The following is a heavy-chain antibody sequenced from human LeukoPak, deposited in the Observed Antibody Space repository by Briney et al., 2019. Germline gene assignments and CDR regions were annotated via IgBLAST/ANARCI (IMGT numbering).Heavy chain of an antibody. CDR1: GASISSYY. CDR2: INHSGST. V-gene: IGHV4-34*01. D-gene: IGHD3-3*01. J-gene: IGHJ4*02. Sequence: SETLSLTCTVSGASISSYYWSWIRQPPGKGLEWIGEINHSGSTNYNPSLKSRVTISVDTSKNQFSLKLSSVTAADTAVYYCARSGWRFPPYFDYWGQGTLVTVSS. CDR3: ARSGWRFPPYFDY.